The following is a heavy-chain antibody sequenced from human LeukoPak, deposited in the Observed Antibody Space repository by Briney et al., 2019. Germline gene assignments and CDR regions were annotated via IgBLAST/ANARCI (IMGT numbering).Heavy chain of an antibody. V-gene: IGHV3-23*01. D-gene: IGHD2-2*01. CDR3: ASRYCSSTSCYGDAFDI. J-gene: IGHJ3*02. CDR2: ISGSGGST. Sequence: PGGSLRLSCAASGFTFSSYAMSWVRQAPGKGLEWVSAISGSGGSTYYADPVKGRFTISRDNSKNTLYLQMNSLRAEDTAVYYCASRYCSSTSCYGDAFDIWGQGTMVTVSS. CDR1: GFTFSSYA.